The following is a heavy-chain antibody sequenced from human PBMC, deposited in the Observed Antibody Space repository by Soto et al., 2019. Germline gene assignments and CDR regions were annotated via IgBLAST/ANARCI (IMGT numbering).Heavy chain of an antibody. V-gene: IGHV3-66*01. J-gene: IGHJ4*02. CDR1: GFTVSSNY. CDR2: VYIGGNT. CDR3: AGSVGGGFDY. D-gene: IGHD3-16*01. Sequence: EVQLVESGGGLVQPGGSLRLSCAASGFTVSSNYMSWVRQAPGKGLERVSVVYIGGNTYYAESVEDRFTISRDNFQNMLYVQMISLRAEDTAVYYWAGSVGGGFDYWGQGTLVTVSS.